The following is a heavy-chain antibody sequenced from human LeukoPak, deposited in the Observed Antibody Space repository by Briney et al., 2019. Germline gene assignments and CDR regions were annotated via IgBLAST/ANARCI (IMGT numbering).Heavy chain of an antibody. V-gene: IGHV3-7*01. CDR1: GFTFSDYY. Sequence: PGGSLRLSCAVSGFTFSDYYMSWVRQAPGKGLEWVANIKQDGSEKYYVDSVKGRFTISRDNAKNSLYLQMNSLRAEDTAVYYCARDQWAYSSSWYERGYFDYWGQGTLVTVSS. CDR3: ARDQWAYSSSWYERGYFDY. CDR2: IKQDGSEK. J-gene: IGHJ4*02. D-gene: IGHD6-13*01.